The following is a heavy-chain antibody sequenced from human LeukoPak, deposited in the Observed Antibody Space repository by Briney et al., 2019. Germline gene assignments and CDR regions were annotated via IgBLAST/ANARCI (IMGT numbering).Heavy chain of an antibody. CDR1: GGPISSYY. D-gene: IGHD6-19*01. CDR2: IYYSGST. Sequence: KPSETLSLTCSVSGGPISSYYWSWIRQPPGKGLEWIGCIYYSGSTNYNPSLKSRVTISVDTSKNQFSLKLSSVTAADTAVYYCARDSSSGWPFDYWGQGTLVTVSS. CDR3: ARDSSSGWPFDY. V-gene: IGHV4-59*12. J-gene: IGHJ4*02.